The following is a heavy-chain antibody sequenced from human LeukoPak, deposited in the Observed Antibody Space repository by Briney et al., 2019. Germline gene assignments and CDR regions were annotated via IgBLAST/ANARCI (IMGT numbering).Heavy chain of an antibody. CDR1: GYTFTNYG. V-gene: IGHV1-8*03. CDR3: ARMKTDESTTNWFDP. D-gene: IGHD1-26*01. Sequence: ASVRVSCKPSGYTFTNYGINWVRQATGQGLEWMGWINPNSGDTGYSQKFQGRVTFTRDTSISTAYMELSSLRSEDTAIYHSARMKTDESTTNWFDPWGQGTLVTVSS. CDR2: INPNSGDT. J-gene: IGHJ5*02.